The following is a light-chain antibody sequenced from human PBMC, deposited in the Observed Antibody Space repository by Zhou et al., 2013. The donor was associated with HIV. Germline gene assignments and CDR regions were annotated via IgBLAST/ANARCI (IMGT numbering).Light chain of an antibody. Sequence: EIVMTQSPATLSVSPGERATLSCRASQSVSSNLAWYQHKPGQAPRLLLYGASTRATGIPARFSGSGSGTEFTLTISAMQSEDYAVYYCQQYNKWPPYTFGQGTKLEIK. CDR3: QQYNKWPPYT. CDR2: GAS. CDR1: QSVSSN. J-gene: IGKJ2*01. V-gene: IGKV3-15*01.